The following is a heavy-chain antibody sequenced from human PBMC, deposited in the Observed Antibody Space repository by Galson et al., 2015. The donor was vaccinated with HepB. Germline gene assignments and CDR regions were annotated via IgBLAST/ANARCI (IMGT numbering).Heavy chain of an antibody. Sequence: SLRLSCAASGFTFSDYWMHWVRQAPGKGLVWVSVIYSGGATYYADSVKGRFTISRDNSKNTLYLQMNSLRAEDTAVYYCARVIYGDSFFDYWGQGTLVTVSS. CDR1: GFTFSDYW. J-gene: IGHJ4*02. V-gene: IGHV3-66*01. CDR3: ARVIYGDSFFDY. CDR2: IYSGGAT. D-gene: IGHD4-17*01.